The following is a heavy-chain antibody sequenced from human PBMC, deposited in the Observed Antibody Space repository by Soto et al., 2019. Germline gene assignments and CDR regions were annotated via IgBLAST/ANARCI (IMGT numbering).Heavy chain of an antibody. D-gene: IGHD1-1*01. CDR2: FHHSGSN. V-gene: IGHV4-31*03. CDR1: GGSISGYY. CDR3: ARDRPETTPPHYYYGMDV. J-gene: IGHJ6*02. Sequence: SETLSLTCTVSGGSISGYYWSWIRQHPGKGLEWIGYFHHSGSNYYNPSLKSRVTMSVDTSRTQFSLRLSSVTAADTAVYYCARDRPETTPPHYYYGMDVWGQGTTVTVSS.